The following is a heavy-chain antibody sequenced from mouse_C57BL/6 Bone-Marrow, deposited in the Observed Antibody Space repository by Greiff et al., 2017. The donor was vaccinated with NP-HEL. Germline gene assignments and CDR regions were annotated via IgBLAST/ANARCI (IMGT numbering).Heavy chain of an antibody. J-gene: IGHJ2*01. CDR1: GLNIKDDY. D-gene: IGHD1-1*01. V-gene: IGHV14-4*01. Sequence: EVKLQQSGAELVRPGASVKLSCTASGLNIKDDYMHWVKQRPEQGLEWIGWIDPENGDTEYASKFQGKATITADTSSNTAYLQLSSLTSEDTAVYYCTSVTTVVADYWGQGTTLTVSS. CDR2: IDPENGDT. CDR3: TSVTTVVADY.